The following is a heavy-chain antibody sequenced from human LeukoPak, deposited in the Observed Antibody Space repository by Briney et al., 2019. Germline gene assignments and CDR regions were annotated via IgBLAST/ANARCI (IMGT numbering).Heavy chain of an antibody. Sequence: PGGSLRLSCAASGFTFSSYEMNWVRQAPGKGLEWVSSISSSSSYIYYADSVKGRFTISRDNAKNSLYLQMNSLRAEDTAVYYCARGGSGWFFDYWGQGTLVTVSS. V-gene: IGHV3-21*01. CDR3: ARGGSGWFFDY. CDR2: ISSSSSYI. J-gene: IGHJ4*02. D-gene: IGHD6-19*01. CDR1: GFTFSSYE.